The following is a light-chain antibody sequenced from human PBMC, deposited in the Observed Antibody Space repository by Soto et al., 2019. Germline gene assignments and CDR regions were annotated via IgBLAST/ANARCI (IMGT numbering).Light chain of an antibody. CDR2: EVS. CDR3: SSYAGSSLRV. CDR1: SSDVGGYNY. J-gene: IGLJ3*02. Sequence: QSALTQPPSASGSPGQSVTISCTGTSSDVGGYNYVSWYQQHPGKAPKLMIYEVSKRPSGVPDRFSGSKSGNTASLTVSGLQAEDEADYYCSSYAGSSLRVFGGGTKLTVL. V-gene: IGLV2-8*01.